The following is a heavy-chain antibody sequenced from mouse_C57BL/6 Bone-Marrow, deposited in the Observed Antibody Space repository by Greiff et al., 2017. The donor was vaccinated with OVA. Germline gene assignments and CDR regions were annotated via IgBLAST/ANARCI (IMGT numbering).Heavy chain of an antibody. Sequence: QVQLQQSGAELARPGASVKLSCKASGYTFTSYGISWVKQRTGQGLEWIGEIYPRSGNTYYNEKFKGKATLTADKSSSTAYMELRRLTSEDSAVYSCARCLLRPYYFDYWGQGTTLTVSS. CDR1: GYTFTSYG. D-gene: IGHD1-1*01. V-gene: IGHV1-81*01. CDR2: IYPRSGNT. CDR3: ARCLLRPYYFDY. J-gene: IGHJ2*01.